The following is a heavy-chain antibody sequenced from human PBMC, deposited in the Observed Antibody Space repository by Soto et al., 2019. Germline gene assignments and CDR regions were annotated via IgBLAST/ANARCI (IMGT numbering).Heavy chain of an antibody. D-gene: IGHD6-13*01. V-gene: IGHV4-61*01. CDR3: AREQQLGHVKSLDY. J-gene: IGHJ4*02. CDR1: GVSVSNGSYY. Sequence: PSETLSLTCTVSGVSVSNGSYYWSWIRQPPGKGLEWIGYIYYSGSTNYNPSLKSRVTISVDTSKNQFSLKLSSVTATDTAIYYCAREQQLGHVKSLDYWGQGTLVTVSS. CDR2: IYYSGST.